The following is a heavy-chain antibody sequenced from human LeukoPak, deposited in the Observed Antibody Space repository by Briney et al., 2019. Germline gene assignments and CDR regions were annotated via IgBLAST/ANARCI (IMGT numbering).Heavy chain of an antibody. V-gene: IGHV3-21*04. J-gene: IGHJ2*01. CDR3: TKDLTVTTVGYFDL. D-gene: IGHD4-17*01. CDR2: ISSTRTYI. CDR1: GFTFSDYR. Sequence: KPGGSLRLSCAASGFTFSDYRMHWVRQAPGKGLEWVSFISSTRTYIYYADSVKGRFTISRDNAKNSLYLQMNSLRADDTAVYYCTKDLTVTTVGYFDLWGRGTLVTVSS.